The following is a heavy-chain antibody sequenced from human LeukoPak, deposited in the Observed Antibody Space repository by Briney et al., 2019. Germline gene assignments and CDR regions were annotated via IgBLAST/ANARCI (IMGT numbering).Heavy chain of an antibody. CDR2: FDPEDGET. D-gene: IGHD3-16*01. V-gene: IGHV1-24*01. CDR3: ATAMITFGGVISWDY. CDR1: GYTLTELS. J-gene: IGHJ4*02. Sequence: ASVKVSCKVSGYTLTELSMHWVRQAPGKGLEWMGGFDPEDGETIYAQKFQGRVTMTEDTSTDTAYMELSSLRSEDTAVYYCATAMITFGGVISWDYWGQGTLVTVSS.